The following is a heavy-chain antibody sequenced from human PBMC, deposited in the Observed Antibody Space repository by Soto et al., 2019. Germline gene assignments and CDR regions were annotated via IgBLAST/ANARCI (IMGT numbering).Heavy chain of an antibody. J-gene: IGHJ5*02. D-gene: IGHD2-15*01. CDR2: IYYSGST. CDR1: GGSISSGGYY. CDR3: ARTIYCSAGSCYRFDP. V-gene: IGHV4-31*03. Sequence: TLSLTCTVSGGSISSGGYYWSWIRQHPGKGLEWIGYIYYSGSTYYNPSLKSRVTISVDTSKNQFSLKLSSVTAADTAVYYCARTIYCSAGSCYRFDPWGQGTLVTVSS.